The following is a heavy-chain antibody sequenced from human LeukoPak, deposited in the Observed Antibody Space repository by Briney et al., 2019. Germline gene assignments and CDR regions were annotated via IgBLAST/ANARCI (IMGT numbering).Heavy chain of an antibody. D-gene: IGHD3-9*01. CDR3: ASPGDNYAILGLDY. Sequence: PGGSLILSCSPSGFTLSKYWMHWVRQAPGKGLAWGSRISSDGTTTAYADSVKGRFTISRDSAKNMLYLQVNSLRVEDRAMYYCASPGDNYAILGLDYWGQGKLVTVSS. J-gene: IGHJ4*02. V-gene: IGHV3-74*01. CDR1: GFTLSKYW. CDR2: ISSDGTTT.